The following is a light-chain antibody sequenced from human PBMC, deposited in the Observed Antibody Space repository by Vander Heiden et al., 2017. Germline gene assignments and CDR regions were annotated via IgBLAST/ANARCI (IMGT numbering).Light chain of an antibody. V-gene: IGLV8-61*01. Sequence: QTVVTQEPSFSVSPGGTVILTCGLSSGSVSTSYYPSWYQQTPGQAPRTLIYSTNTRSSGVPDRFSGSILGNKAALTITGAQADDESDYYCVLYMGSGMWVFGGGTKL. CDR2: STN. CDR1: SGSVSTSYY. CDR3: VLYMGSGMWV. J-gene: IGLJ3*02.